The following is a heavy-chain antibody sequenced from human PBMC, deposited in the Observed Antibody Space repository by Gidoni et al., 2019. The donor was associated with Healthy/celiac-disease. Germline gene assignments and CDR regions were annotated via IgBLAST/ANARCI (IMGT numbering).Heavy chain of an antibody. J-gene: IGHJ4*02. CDR2: IYYSGST. CDR1: GGSISSSSYY. CDR3: APYYYDSSGYYFDY. D-gene: IGHD3-22*01. Sequence: QLQLQESGPGLVKPSETLSLTCTVSGGSISSSSYYWGWIRQPPGKGLEWIGSIYYSGSTYYNPSLKSRVTISVDTSKNQFSLKLSSVTAADTAVYYCAPYYYDSSGYYFDYWGQGTLVTVSS. V-gene: IGHV4-39*01.